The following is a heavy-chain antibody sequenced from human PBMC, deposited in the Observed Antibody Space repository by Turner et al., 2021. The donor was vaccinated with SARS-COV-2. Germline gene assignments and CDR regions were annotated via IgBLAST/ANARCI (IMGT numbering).Heavy chain of an antibody. CDR1: GFTFSSYS. V-gene: IGHV3-66*01. CDR3: AREIDDYVWGSYRRGY. J-gene: IGHJ4*02. D-gene: IGHD3-16*02. CDR2: IYSGGST. Sequence: EVQLVESGGGLVKPGGSLRLSCAASGFTFSSYSMNWVRQAPGKGLEWVSIIYSGGSTYYADSVKGRFTISRDNSKNTLYLQMNSLRAEDTAVYYCAREIDDYVWGSYRRGYWGQGTLVTVSS.